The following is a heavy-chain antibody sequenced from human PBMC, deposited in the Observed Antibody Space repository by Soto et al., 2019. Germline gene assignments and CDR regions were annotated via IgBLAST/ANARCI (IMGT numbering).Heavy chain of an antibody. CDR2: ISGSGGST. J-gene: IGHJ6*02. CDR1: GFTFSNYA. V-gene: IGHV3-23*01. D-gene: IGHD6-25*01. Sequence: EVQLLESGGGLVQPGGSLRLSCAASGFTFSNYAMTWVRQAPGKGLEWVSTISGSGGSTYYADSVKGRFTISRDNSKNTLFLQMNSLRAEDTAVYYCARDTSSSGCMDVWGQGTTVTVSS. CDR3: ARDTSSSGCMDV.